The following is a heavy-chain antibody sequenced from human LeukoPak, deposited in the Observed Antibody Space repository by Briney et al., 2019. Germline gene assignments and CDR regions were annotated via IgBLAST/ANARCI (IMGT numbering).Heavy chain of an antibody. CDR3: AKDPFSYYDILTGYYSGCYFDY. V-gene: IGHV3-30*02. J-gene: IGHJ4*02. D-gene: IGHD3-9*01. Sequence: GGSLRLSCAASGFTFSSYAMSWVRQAPGKGLEWVAFIRYDGSNKYYADSVKGRFTISRDNSKNTLYLQMNSLRAEDMAVYYCAKDPFSYYDILTGYYSGCYFDYWGQGTLVTVSS. CDR2: IRYDGSNK. CDR1: GFTFSSYA.